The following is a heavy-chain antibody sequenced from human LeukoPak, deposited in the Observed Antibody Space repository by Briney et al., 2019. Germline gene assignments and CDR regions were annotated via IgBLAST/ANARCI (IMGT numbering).Heavy chain of an antibody. J-gene: IGHJ4*02. CDR2: INSGGSTR. Sequence: GGSLRLSCAASGFTFSNSWMHWVRQAPGKGLVWVSRINSGGSTRDYADSVRGRFTISRDNAKNTVYLQMNSLRAEDTAVYYCAAMAWGWGQGTLVTVSS. V-gene: IGHV3-74*01. CDR3: AAMAWG. D-gene: IGHD1-26*01. CDR1: GFTFSNSW.